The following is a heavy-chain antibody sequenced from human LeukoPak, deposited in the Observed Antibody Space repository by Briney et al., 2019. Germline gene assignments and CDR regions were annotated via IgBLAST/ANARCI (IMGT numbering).Heavy chain of an antibody. Sequence: ASVKVSCKASGYTFTSYYMHWVRQAPGQGLERMGWINPNSGGTNYAQKFQGRVTMTRDTSISTAYMELSRLRSDDTAVYYCAREPAATRIAVAGQGDYWGQGTLVTVSS. D-gene: IGHD6-19*01. CDR3: AREPAATRIAVAGQGDY. V-gene: IGHV1-2*02. J-gene: IGHJ4*02. CDR2: INPNSGGT. CDR1: GYTFTSYY.